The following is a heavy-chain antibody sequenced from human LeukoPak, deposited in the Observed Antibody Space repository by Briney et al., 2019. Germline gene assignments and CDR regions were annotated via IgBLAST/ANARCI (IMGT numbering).Heavy chain of an antibody. CDR1: GLIFSNYA. Sequence: GGSLRLSCGASGLIFSNYAINWVRQAPGKGLVGVAIISYDGGNRYYADSVKDRFTISRDNSKSTLYLQMNSLRAEDTAIYYCARVDSSGWYWYSFDDWGQGTLVTVSS. CDR2: ISYDGGNR. J-gene: IGHJ4*02. V-gene: IGHV3-30-3*01. D-gene: IGHD6-19*01. CDR3: ARVDSSGWYWYSFDD.